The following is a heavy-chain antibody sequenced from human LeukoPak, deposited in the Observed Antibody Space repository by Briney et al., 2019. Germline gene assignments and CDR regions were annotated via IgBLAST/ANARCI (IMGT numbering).Heavy chain of an antibody. Sequence: PGGSLRLSCAASGFPFSNYEMNWVRQAPGKGLEWVSYVRGGGSATYYADSVKGRFTVSRDNAKNSLYLQMNSLRAEDTAVYYCGTWYSSGWYLGYWGQGTLVTVSS. V-gene: IGHV3-48*03. CDR3: GTWYSSGWYLGY. CDR2: VRGGGSAT. J-gene: IGHJ4*02. D-gene: IGHD6-19*01. CDR1: GFPFSNYE.